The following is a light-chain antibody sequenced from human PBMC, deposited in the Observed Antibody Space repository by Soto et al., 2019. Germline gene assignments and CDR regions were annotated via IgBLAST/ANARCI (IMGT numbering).Light chain of an antibody. J-gene: IGLJ2*01. Sequence: QLVLTQPPSVSGAPGQRVTISCTGSSSNIGAGYDVHWYQQFPGTVPKLLIDNNSNRPSGVPDRFSGFKSGTSASLAITGLQAEDEADYYCQSYDSSLSGVVFGGGTKLTVL. CDR3: QSYDSSLSGVV. V-gene: IGLV1-40*01. CDR2: NNS. CDR1: SSNIGAGYD.